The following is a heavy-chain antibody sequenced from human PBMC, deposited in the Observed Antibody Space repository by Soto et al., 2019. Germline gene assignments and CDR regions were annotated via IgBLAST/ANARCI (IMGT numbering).Heavy chain of an antibody. CDR2: ISGSGGST. Sequence: GGSLRLSCAASGFTFSSYAMSWVRQAPGKGLEWVSAISGSGGSTYYADSVKGRFTISRDNSKNTLYLQMNSLRAEDTAVYYCANSLLIDTLTGYYLGSRDYGGQGTLVTVS. J-gene: IGHJ4*02. D-gene: IGHD3-9*01. V-gene: IGHV3-23*01. CDR3: ANSLLIDTLTGYYLGSRDY. CDR1: GFTFSSYA.